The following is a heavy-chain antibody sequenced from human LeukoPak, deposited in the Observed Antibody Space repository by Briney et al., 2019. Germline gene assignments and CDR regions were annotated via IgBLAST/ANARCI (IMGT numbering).Heavy chain of an antibody. CDR3: ARGTGYSSGWYWP. CDR2: INPNSGGT. D-gene: IGHD6-19*01. Sequence: SVKVSCKASGYTFTGYYMHWVRQAPGQGLEWMGWINPNSGGTNYAQKFQGRVTMTRDTSISTAYMELSRLRSEDTAVYYCARGTGYSSGWYWPWGQGTLVTVSS. V-gene: IGHV1-2*02. CDR1: GYTFTGYY. J-gene: IGHJ5*02.